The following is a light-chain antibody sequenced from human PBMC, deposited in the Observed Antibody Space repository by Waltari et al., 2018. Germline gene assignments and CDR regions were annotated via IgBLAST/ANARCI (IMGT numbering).Light chain of an antibody. CDR1: QSVSGY. V-gene: IGKV3-15*01. CDR2: SAS. Sequence: EIVMTQSPATLSVSPGERAILSCRAGQSVSGYLAWYQQKPGQAPRLLIYSASTRVTGIPARFSGSGSGTEFTLTISSLQSEDFAVYHCQQYNDWLAPTFGGGTKVEI. J-gene: IGKJ4*01. CDR3: QQYNDWLAPT.